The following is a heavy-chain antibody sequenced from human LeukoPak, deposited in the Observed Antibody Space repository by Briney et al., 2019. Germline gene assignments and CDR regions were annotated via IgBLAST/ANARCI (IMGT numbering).Heavy chain of an antibody. CDR3: ARLRSGYYSDY. CDR2: IKEDGSQK. D-gene: IGHD3-3*01. J-gene: IGHJ4*02. Sequence: GGSLRLSCAASGFTFSTYWMSWVRQAPGKGLEWVANIKEDGSQKYYVDSVKGRFTISKDNAKNSLYLQMNSLRAEDTAVYYCARLRSGYYSDYWGQGTLVTASS. CDR1: GFTFSTYW. V-gene: IGHV3-7*01.